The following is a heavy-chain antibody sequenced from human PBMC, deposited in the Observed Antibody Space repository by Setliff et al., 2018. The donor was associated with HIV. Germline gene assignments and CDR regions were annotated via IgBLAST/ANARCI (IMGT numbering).Heavy chain of an antibody. D-gene: IGHD6-19*01. Sequence: LRLSCAASRFTFSNYAMTWVRQAPGKGLEWVSVISGSGGSTYYADSVKGRFTISRDNSKNTLYLQMNSLRAEDTAVYYCAKDPTTGAVAVYYFDYWGQGTLVTVSS. CDR1: RFTFSNYA. V-gene: IGHV3-23*01. J-gene: IGHJ4*02. CDR2: ISGSGGST. CDR3: AKDPTTGAVAVYYFDY.